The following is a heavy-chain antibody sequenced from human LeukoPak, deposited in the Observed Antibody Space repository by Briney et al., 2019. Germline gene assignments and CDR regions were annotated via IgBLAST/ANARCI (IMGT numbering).Heavy chain of an antibody. V-gene: IGHV3-23*01. Sequence: AGSLRLSCAASGVTFSNYAISWVRQAPGKGLQWVSTITSGGSTYYADYVKGRFTISRDSPKNTLYLQMNSLRAEDTAVYYCAKSRYTSSNTNDYWGQGTLVTVSS. CDR1: GVTFSNYA. D-gene: IGHD2-2*02. CDR3: AKSRYTSSNTNDY. CDR2: ITSGGST. J-gene: IGHJ4*02.